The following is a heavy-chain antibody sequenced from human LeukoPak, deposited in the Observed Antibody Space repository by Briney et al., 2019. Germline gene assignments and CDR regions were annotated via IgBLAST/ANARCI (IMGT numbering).Heavy chain of an antibody. CDR1: GFTFSSYA. CDR3: AKDYLGAAAACALDY. V-gene: IGHV3-23*01. Sequence: GGSLRLSCAASGFTFSSYAMSWVRQAPGKGLEWVSPISGSGGSTYYADSVKGRFTISRDNSKNTLYLQMNSLRAEDTAVYYCAKDYLGAAAACALDYWGQGTLVTVSS. D-gene: IGHD6-25*01. CDR2: ISGSGGST. J-gene: IGHJ4*02.